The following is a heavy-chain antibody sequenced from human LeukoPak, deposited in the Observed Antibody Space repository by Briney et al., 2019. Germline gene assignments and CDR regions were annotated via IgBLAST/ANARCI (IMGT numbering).Heavy chain of an antibody. J-gene: IGHJ4*02. V-gene: IGHV4-34*01. CDR2: INHSGRT. Sequence: SETLSLTCAVYGGSFSGYYWSWIRQSPGKGLEWIGEINHSGRTNYNPSLKSPVTISVGTSKNQFSLKLSSVTAAYTAVYYCVRGATYWGQGTLVTVSS. CDR3: VRGATY. CDR1: GGSFSGYY.